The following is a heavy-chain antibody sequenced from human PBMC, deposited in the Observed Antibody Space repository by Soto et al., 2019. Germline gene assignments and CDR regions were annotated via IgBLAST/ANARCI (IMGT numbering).Heavy chain of an antibody. CDR2: MNPNSGNT. CDR3: ARGFRSGYRAYYYYYGMDV. D-gene: IGHD3-3*01. CDR1: GYTFTSYD. Sequence: ASVKVSCKASGYTFTSYDINWVRQATGRGLEWMGWMNPNSGNTGYAQKFQGRVTMTRNTSISTAYMELSSLRSEDTAVYYCARGFRSGYRAYYYYYGMDVWGQGTTVTVSS. V-gene: IGHV1-8*01. J-gene: IGHJ6*02.